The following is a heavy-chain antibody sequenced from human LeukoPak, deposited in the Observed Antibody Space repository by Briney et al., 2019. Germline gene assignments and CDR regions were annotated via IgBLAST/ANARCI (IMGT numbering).Heavy chain of an antibody. D-gene: IGHD1-1*01. J-gene: IGHJ4*02. Sequence: GGSLRLSCAASGFTFSSYSMNWVRQAPGKGLEWVSAISGSGGSTYYADSVKGRFTISRDNSKNTLYLQMNSLRAEDTAVYYCAKAGTGSLVYWGQGTLVTVSS. CDR3: AKAGTGSLVY. V-gene: IGHV3-23*01. CDR1: GFTFSSYS. CDR2: ISGSGGST.